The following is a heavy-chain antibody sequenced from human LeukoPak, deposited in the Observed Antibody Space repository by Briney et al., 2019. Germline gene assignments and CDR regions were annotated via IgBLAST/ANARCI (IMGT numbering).Heavy chain of an antibody. Sequence: PGGSLRLSCAASGFTFDDYAIHWVRQAPGKGLEWVSGISWNSGSIGYADSVKGRFTISRDNAKNSLYLQMNSLRAEDTALYYCAAYPEITTRDVPYWGQGTLVTVSS. CDR2: ISWNSGSI. J-gene: IGHJ4*02. V-gene: IGHV3-9*01. D-gene: IGHD4-11*01. CDR1: GFTFDDYA. CDR3: AAYPEITTRDVPY.